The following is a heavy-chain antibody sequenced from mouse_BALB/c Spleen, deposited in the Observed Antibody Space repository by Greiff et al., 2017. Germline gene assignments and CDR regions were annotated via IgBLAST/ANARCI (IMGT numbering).Heavy chain of an antibody. J-gene: IGHJ2*01. CDR1: GYTFTNYW. V-gene: IGHV1-63*02. CDR3: ARERGSYYFDY. Sequence: QVQLKESGAELVRPGTSVKISCKASGYTFTNYWLGWVKQRPGHGLEWIGDIYPGGGYTNYNEKFKGKATLTADTSSSTAYMQLSSLTSEDSAVYFCARERGSYYFDYWGQGTTLTVSS. CDR2: IYPGGGYT.